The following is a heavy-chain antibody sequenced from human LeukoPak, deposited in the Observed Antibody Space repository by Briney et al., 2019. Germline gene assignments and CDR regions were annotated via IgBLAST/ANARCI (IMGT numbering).Heavy chain of an antibody. J-gene: IGHJ4*02. CDR3: AKDGGLWVSAHWGDS. V-gene: IGHV3-30*04. Sequence: PGRSLRLSYAASGFTFSSYAMHWVRQAPGKGLEWVAVISYDGSNKYYADSVKGRFTVSRDDSKNTLYLQMNSLRAEDTAVYYCAKDGGLWVSAHWGDSWGRGTLVTVSS. CDR2: ISYDGSNK. D-gene: IGHD7-27*01. CDR1: GFTFSSYA.